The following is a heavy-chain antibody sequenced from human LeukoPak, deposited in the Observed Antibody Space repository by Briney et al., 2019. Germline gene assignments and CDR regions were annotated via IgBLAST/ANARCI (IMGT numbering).Heavy chain of an antibody. CDR3: ARENRIVGTDY. V-gene: IGHV4-61*02. CDR2: IYTSGST. D-gene: IGHD1-26*01. J-gene: IGHJ4*02. Sequence: PSETLSLTCTVSSGSISSSNYYWSWIRQPAGKGLEWIGRIYTSGSTNYNPSLNSRVTISVDTSKNQFSLKLSSVTAADTAVYYCARENRIVGTDYWGQGTLVTVSS. CDR1: SGSISSSNYY.